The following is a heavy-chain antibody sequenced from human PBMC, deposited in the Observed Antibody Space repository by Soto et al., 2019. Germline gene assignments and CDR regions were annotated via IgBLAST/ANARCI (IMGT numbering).Heavy chain of an antibody. V-gene: IGHV1-69*08. CDR1: GGSVSSYT. D-gene: IGHD4-4*01. Sequence: QVQLVQSGAEVKKPGSSVKVSCEASGGSVSSYTLSWVRQAPGQGLEWMGRIIPILGRANYAQKSQDRVTITADKSTSTGYMELSSLRSEDTAVYFCAGDSGYSNYAFDFWGQGTLITVSS. CDR3: AGDSGYSNYAFDF. J-gene: IGHJ4*02. CDR2: IIPILGRA.